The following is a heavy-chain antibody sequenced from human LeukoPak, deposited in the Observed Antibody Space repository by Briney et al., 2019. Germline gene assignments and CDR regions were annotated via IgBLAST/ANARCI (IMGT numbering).Heavy chain of an antibody. Sequence: SQTLSLTCTVSDGSISSGPDYWNWIRQHPGKGLEWIGYVYSTGNTHYNPSLKSRVTMSIDTSRNHFSPKLNSVTAADTAVYYCARGTAEFDYDNSGYLHWFDPWGQGILVTVSS. J-gene: IGHJ5*02. V-gene: IGHV4-31*03. CDR1: DGSISSGPDY. D-gene: IGHD3-22*01. CDR3: ARGTAEFDYDNSGYLHWFDP. CDR2: VYSTGNT.